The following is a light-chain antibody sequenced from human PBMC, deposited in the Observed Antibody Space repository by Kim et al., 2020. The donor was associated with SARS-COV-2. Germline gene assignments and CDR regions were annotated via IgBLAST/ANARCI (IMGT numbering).Light chain of an antibody. V-gene: IGKV3-11*01. Sequence: EIVLTQSPATLSLSPGERATLSCRASQSLNSYLAWYQQKPGQAPRLLIYDASSRATGVPARFSGSESGTDFTLTISSLEPEDFAVYYCQQRRNWPLTFGGGTKVEIK. CDR1: QSLNSY. CDR2: DAS. J-gene: IGKJ4*01. CDR3: QQRRNWPLT.